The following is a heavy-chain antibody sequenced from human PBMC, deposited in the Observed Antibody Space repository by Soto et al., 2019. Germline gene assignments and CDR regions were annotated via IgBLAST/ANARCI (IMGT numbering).Heavy chain of an antibody. J-gene: IGHJ4*02. CDR2: FSGSGVGT. CDR3: AKGAHSSGWFHQFDY. Sequence: EVQLLESGGGLVQPGGSLRLSCVASKFTFSSYAMSWVRQAPGKGLEWVSSFSGSGVGTYYADSVKGRFTISRDNSQNTLYLQMNSLRAEDTAVYYWAKGAHSSGWFHQFDYWGQGTLVTVSS. V-gene: IGHV3-23*01. D-gene: IGHD6-19*01. CDR1: KFTFSSYA.